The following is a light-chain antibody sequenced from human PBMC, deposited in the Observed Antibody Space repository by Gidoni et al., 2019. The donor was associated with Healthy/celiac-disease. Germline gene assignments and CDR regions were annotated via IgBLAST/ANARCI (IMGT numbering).Light chain of an antibody. CDR1: QRVSSSY. Sequence: EIVLTQSPGTLSLSPGERATLSCRASQRVSSSYLAWYQQKPGQAPRLLIYGASSRATGIPDRFIGSGSGTDFTLTISRLEPEDFAVYYCQQYGSSPPMYTFGQGTKLEIK. J-gene: IGKJ2*01. V-gene: IGKV3-20*01. CDR2: GAS. CDR3: QQYGSSPPMYT.